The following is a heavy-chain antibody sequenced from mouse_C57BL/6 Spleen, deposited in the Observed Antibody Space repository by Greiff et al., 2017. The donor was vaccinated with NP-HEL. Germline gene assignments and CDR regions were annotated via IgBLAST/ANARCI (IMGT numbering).Heavy chain of an antibody. V-gene: IGHV3-6*01. Sequence: EVKVEESGPGLVKPSQSLSLTCSVTGYSITSGYYWNWIRQFPGNKLEWMGYISYDGSNNYNPSLKNRISITRDTSKNQFFLKLNSVTTEDTATYYCARDAGLYWYFDVWGTGTTVTVSS. D-gene: IGHD3-3*01. CDR3: ARDAGLYWYFDV. J-gene: IGHJ1*03. CDR1: GYSITSGYY. CDR2: ISYDGSN.